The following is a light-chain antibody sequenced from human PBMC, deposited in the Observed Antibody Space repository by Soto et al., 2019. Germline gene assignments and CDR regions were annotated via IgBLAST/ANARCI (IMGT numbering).Light chain of an antibody. J-gene: IGKJ5*01. Sequence: DIQMTQSPSSLSASVGDTVTITCRASQSIGKHLNWYQQKPGKAPKFLIYFVSNLQSGVPSRFSGSGSATDFTLTINNLQPEDFATYYCQQGYSSAFTFGQGTRLEI. V-gene: IGKV1-39*01. CDR3: QQGYSSAFT. CDR2: FVS. CDR1: QSIGKH.